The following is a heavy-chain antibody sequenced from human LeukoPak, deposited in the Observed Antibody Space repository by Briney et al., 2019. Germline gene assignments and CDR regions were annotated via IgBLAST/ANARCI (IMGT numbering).Heavy chain of an antibody. CDR2: IYYSGST. Sequence: PSETLSLTCTVSGGSISSGGYYWSWIRQHPGKGLEWIVYIYYSGSTYYNPSLKRRVTISVDTSKNQFSLKLSSVTAADTAVYYCARGRSTSCYADYWGQGSLVTVSS. J-gene: IGHJ4*02. CDR3: ARGRSTSCYADY. CDR1: GGSISSGGYY. D-gene: IGHD2-2*01. V-gene: IGHV4-31*03.